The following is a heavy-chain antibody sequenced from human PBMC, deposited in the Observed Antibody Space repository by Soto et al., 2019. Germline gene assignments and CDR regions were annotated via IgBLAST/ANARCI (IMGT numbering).Heavy chain of an antibody. J-gene: IGHJ4*02. V-gene: IGHV4-31*11. CDR1: GDFIGSGDYY. CDR3: ARVEGSSYYFRHDC. Sequence: SETLSLTCDVSGDFIGSGDYYWTWIRQPPGKGLEYIGYIYYSGSSYYNPSLRSRATISIDTSKDQFSLRLGSVTAADTAVYYCARVEGSSYYFRHDCWGRGTLVTVSS. CDR2: IYYSGSS. D-gene: IGHD1-26*01.